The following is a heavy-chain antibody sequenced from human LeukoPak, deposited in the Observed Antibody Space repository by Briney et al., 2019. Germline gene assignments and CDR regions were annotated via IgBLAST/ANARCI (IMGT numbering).Heavy chain of an antibody. CDR1: GGSISSYY. CDR2: IYYSGST. CDR3: ARHGSTDYFDY. Sequence: SETLSLTCTVSGGSISSYYWSWIRQPPGKGLEWIGRIYYSGSTFYNPSLKSRVTISVDTSKNQLSLRLSSVTAADTAVYYCARHGSTDYFDYWGQGTLVTASS. V-gene: IGHV4-59*05. D-gene: IGHD2-2*03. J-gene: IGHJ4*02.